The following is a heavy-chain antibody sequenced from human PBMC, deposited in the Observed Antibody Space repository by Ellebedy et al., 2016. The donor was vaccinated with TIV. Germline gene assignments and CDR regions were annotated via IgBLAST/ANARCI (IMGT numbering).Heavy chain of an antibody. Sequence: GGSLRLSCAASGFTFGDYAMTWVRQAPGKGLEWVAKIRQEGDEIYYVESVKGRFTISRDNAKNSLFLQMNSLRVEDTAVYYCARRASYGDYAVQVNPWFDPWGQGTLVTVSS. CDR3: ARRASYGDYAVQVNPWFDP. D-gene: IGHD4-17*01. J-gene: IGHJ5*02. CDR2: IRQEGDEI. CDR1: GFTFGDYA. V-gene: IGHV3-7*01.